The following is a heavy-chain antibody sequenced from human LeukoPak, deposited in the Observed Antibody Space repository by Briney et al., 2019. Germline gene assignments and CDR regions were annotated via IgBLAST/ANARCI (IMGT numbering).Heavy chain of an antibody. CDR2: IIPIFGTA. CDR1: GGTFSSYA. J-gene: IGHJ3*02. V-gene: IGHV1-69*05. Sequence: ASVKVSCKASGGTFSSYAISWVRQAPGQGLEWMGRIIPIFGTANYAQKFQGRVTITTDESTSTAYMELSSLRSEDTAVYYCASNRIRNGCSSTSCYTMGNAFDIWGQGTMVTVSS. CDR3: ASNRIRNGCSSTSCYTMGNAFDI. D-gene: IGHD2-2*02.